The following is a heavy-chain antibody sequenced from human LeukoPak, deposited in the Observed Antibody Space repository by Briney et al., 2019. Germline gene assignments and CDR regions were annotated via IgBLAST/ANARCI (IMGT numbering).Heavy chain of an antibody. D-gene: IGHD1-26*01. CDR2: ISGSGGNT. CDR1: GFTFINYA. J-gene: IGHJ4*02. V-gene: IGHV3-23*01. Sequence: GGSLRLSCAASGFTFINYAMTWVRQAPGKGLEWVSGISGSGGNTYYADSVKGRFTISRDNSKNTLYLQMSSLRAEDTAVYYCAKGLRALGATDYWGQGTLVTVSS. CDR3: AKGLRALGATDY.